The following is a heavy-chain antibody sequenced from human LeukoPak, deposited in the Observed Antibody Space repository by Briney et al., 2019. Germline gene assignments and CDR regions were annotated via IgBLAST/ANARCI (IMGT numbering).Heavy chain of an antibody. J-gene: IGHJ4*02. Sequence: ETLSLTCTVSGGSITNKFWSWIRQPAGKGLEWIGRIYTSGSTNYNPSLKSRVTMSVDTSKNQFSLKLSSVTAADTAVYYCARSFGSGYPFDYWGQGTLVTVSS. V-gene: IGHV4-4*07. CDR1: GGSITNKF. CDR2: IYTSGST. D-gene: IGHD3-22*01. CDR3: ARSFGSGYPFDY.